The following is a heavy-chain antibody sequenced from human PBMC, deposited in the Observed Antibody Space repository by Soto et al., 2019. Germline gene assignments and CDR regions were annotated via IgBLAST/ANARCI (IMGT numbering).Heavy chain of an antibody. CDR2: IWYDGSHE. J-gene: IGHJ5*02. CDR3: ARHVAATGAARWLDP. Sequence: QVQVVVSGGGVVQPGTSLRLSCEASGFPFGSHGMRWVRQAPGKGLEWVGFIWYDGSHEDYAASVRGRFTISRDDSKNTLYLQMDNLRGEDTGIYYCARHVAATGAARWLDPWGQGTLVSVSS. D-gene: IGHD1-1*01. V-gene: IGHV3-33*01. CDR1: GFPFGSHG.